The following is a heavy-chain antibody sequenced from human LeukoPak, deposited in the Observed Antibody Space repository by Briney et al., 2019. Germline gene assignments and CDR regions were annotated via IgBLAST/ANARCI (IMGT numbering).Heavy chain of an antibody. D-gene: IGHD6-19*01. CDR3: ARDDSAWYAY. V-gene: IGHV3-7*01. CDR1: GFTFSRYW. J-gene: IGHJ4*02. Sequence: QPGGSLRLSCAASGFTFSRYWMSWVRQAPGKGLEWVANIKQDGSEKYYVDSVKGRFTISRDNAKNSLYLQMNSLRAEDTAVYYCARDDSAWYAYWGPGTLVTVSS. CDR2: IKQDGSEK.